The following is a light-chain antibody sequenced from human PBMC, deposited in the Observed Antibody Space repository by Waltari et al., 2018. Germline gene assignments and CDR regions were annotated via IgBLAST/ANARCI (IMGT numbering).Light chain of an antibody. V-gene: IGLV5-45*03. CDR1: SGINVGTYR. Sequence: QAVLTQPSSLSASPGVSASLTCTLRSGINVGTYRIYWYQQKPGSPPQYLLRYKSDSDKQHGSGVPSRFSGSKDASANAGILLISGLQSEDEADYYCMIWHSSASVFGTGTKVTVL. CDR2: YKSDSDK. CDR3: MIWHSSASV. J-gene: IGLJ1*01.